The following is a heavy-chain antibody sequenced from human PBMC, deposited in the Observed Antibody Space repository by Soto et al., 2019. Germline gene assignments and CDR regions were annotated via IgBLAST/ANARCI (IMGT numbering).Heavy chain of an antibody. CDR3: AREGSIVVVPAANDY. CDR2: IKQDGSEK. J-gene: IGHJ4*02. V-gene: IGHV3-7*01. CDR1: GFTFSSYW. D-gene: IGHD2-2*01. Sequence: GGSLRLSCAASGFTFSSYWMSWVRQAPGKGLEWVANIKQDGSEKYYVDSVKGRFTISRDNAKNSLYLQMNSLRAEDTAVYYCAREGSIVVVPAANDYWGQGTLVTVSS.